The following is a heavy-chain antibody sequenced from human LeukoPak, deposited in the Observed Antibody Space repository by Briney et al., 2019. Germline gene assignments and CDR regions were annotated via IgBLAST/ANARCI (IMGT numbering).Heavy chain of an antibody. J-gene: IGHJ6*03. V-gene: IGHV3-7*01. Sequence: GGSLRLSCAASGFTFSSYWMSWVRQAPGKGLEWVANIKQDGSEKYYVDSVKGRFTISRDNAKNSLYLQMNSLRAEDTAVYYCARVRDFWSGYQTEGSYYMDVWGKGTTVTVSS. CDR1: GFTFSSYW. CDR2: IKQDGSEK. CDR3: ARVRDFWSGYQTEGSYYMDV. D-gene: IGHD3-3*01.